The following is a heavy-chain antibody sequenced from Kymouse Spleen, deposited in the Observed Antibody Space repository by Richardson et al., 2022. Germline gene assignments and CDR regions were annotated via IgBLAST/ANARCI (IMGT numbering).Heavy chain of an antibody. CDR2: IKQDGSEK. CDR1: GFTFSSYW. CDR3: ARTDNWNYFNWFDP. Sequence: EVQLVESGGGLVQPGGSLRLSCAASGFTFSSYWMSWVRQAPGKGLEWVANIKQDGSEKYYVDSVKGRFTISRDNAKNSLYLQMNSLRAEDTAVYYCARTDNWNYFNWFDPWGQGTLVTVSS. D-gene: IGHD1-7*01. J-gene: IGHJ5*02. V-gene: IGHV3-7*01.